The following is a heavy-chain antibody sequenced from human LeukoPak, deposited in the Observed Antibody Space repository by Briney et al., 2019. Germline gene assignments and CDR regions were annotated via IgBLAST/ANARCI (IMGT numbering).Heavy chain of an antibody. CDR3: ARDFNFWSGYHPDYHYYGMDV. Sequence: GGSLRLSCAASVFSLIDYYTSWIRQAPEKGLGCVSFISINSDTIYYADSVKGRFSISRDNAKTSLHLQMNSLRAEDAAMYYCARDFNFWSGYHPDYHYYGMDVWGQGTTVSVSS. CDR2: ISINSDTI. CDR1: VFSLIDYY. D-gene: IGHD3-3*01. V-gene: IGHV3-11*01. J-gene: IGHJ6*02.